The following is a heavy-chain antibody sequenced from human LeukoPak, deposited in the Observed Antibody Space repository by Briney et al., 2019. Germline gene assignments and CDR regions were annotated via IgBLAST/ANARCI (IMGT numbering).Heavy chain of an antibody. J-gene: IGHJ4*02. CDR2: ISGTGVNT. CDR1: GFTFSSYA. V-gene: IGHV3-23*01. Sequence: PGGSLRLSCAASGFTFSSYAMSWVRQAPGKGLEWVSAISGTGVNTYYADSVKGRFTISRDNSKNTLYLQINSLRAEDTAVYYCAKDRAVVATIPLDYWGQGTLVTLFS. D-gene: IGHD5-12*01. CDR3: AKDRAVVATIPLDY.